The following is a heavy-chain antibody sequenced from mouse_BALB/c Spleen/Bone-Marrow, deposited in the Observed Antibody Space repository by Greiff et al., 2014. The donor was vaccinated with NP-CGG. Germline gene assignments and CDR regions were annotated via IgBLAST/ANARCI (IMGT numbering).Heavy chain of an antibody. Sequence: VHLVESGAELAKPGASVKMSCKASGYSFTNYWMHWVKQRPGQGPEWIGYISPSTGYSEYNQKFKDKATLTADKSSNIAYMQLSSLTSEDSAVYYCARYGNYPLFAYWGQGTLVTVSA. D-gene: IGHD2-1*01. V-gene: IGHV1-7*01. CDR1: GYSFTNYW. CDR3: ARYGNYPLFAY. J-gene: IGHJ3*01. CDR2: ISPSTGYS.